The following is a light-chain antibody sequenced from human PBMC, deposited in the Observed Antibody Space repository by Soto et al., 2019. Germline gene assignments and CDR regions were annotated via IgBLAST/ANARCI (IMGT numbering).Light chain of an antibody. CDR3: SSYTSSSTLV. J-gene: IGLJ2*01. CDR2: EVS. CDR1: NSDVGGYNY. V-gene: IGLV2-14*01. Sequence: HSALTQPASVSGSPGQSITISCTGTNSDVGGYNYVSWYQQHPGKAPKLMIYEVSNRPSGVSNRFSGSNSGNTASLTISGLQAEDEADYYCSSYTSSSTLVFGGGTKVTVL.